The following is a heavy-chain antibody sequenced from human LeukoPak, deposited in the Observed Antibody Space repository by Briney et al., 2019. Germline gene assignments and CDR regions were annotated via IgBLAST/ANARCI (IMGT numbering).Heavy chain of an antibody. V-gene: IGHV1-2*02. CDR1: GYTFTGYY. CDR2: INPNSGGT. D-gene: IGHD3-10*01. J-gene: IGHJ4*02. CDR3: ARGPRAYGSGGFDY. Sequence: ASVKVSCKASGYTFTGYYMHWVRQAPGQGLEWMGWINPNSGGTNYAQKLQGRVTMTRDTSISTAYMELSRLRSDDTAVYYCARGPRAYGSGGFDYWGQGTLVTVSS.